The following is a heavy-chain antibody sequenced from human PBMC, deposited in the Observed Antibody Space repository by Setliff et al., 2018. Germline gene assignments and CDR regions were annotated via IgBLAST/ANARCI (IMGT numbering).Heavy chain of an antibody. V-gene: IGHV1-8*01. Sequence: GASVKVSCKASGYTFINYDINWVRQATGQGLEWMGWLNPNISATFYAPKFQGRVTMTRDTSVNTAFVQISSLKAEDTAVYYCARDGGNGVDYWGQGTLVTVSS. J-gene: IGHJ4*02. CDR2: LNPNISAT. CDR3: ARDGGNGVDY. CDR1: GYTFINYD. D-gene: IGHD3-16*01.